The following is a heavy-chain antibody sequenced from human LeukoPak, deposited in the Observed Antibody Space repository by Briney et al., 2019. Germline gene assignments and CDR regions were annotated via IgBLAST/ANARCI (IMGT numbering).Heavy chain of an antibody. CDR3: ARVEEGYGSGRRENYYYYYMDV. J-gene: IGHJ6*03. D-gene: IGHD3-10*01. CDR2: IHYTGST. CDR1: GGSISSYY. V-gene: IGHV4-59*01. Sequence: SETLSLTCTVSGGSISSYYWTWIRQPPGKGLEWIGYIHYTGSTNYNRSLRSRVTISVDTSKNQFSLKLSSVTAADTAVYYCARVEEGYGSGRRENYYYYYMDVWGKGTTVTISS.